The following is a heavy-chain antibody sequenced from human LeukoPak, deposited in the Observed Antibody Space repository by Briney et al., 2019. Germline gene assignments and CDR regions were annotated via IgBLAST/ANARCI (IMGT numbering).Heavy chain of an antibody. J-gene: IGHJ6*03. CDR3: ARGRDSFSYYYYYYMDV. D-gene: IGHD5-18*01. CDR1: GGSISSYY. Sequence: ASETLSLTCTVSGGSISSYYWSWIRQPPEKGLEWIGEINHSGSTNYNPSLKSRVTISVDTSKNQFSLKLSSVTAADTAVYYCARGRDSFSYYYYYYMDVWGKGTTVTVSS. CDR2: INHSGST. V-gene: IGHV4-34*01.